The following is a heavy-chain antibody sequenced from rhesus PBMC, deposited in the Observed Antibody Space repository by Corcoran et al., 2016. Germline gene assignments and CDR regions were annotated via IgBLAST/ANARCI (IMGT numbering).Heavy chain of an antibody. CDR3: ARGGGLDS. V-gene: IGHV4S12*01. J-gene: IGHJ6*01. CDR1: GGSISGGSYY. Sequence: QVKLQESGPGLVKPLETLSLTCAVSGGSISGGSYYWSWIRQPPGKGLGGIGGINRSSGNTDYHPTLKSRVTISKDTSKNQFSLKLSSVTAADTAVYYCARGGGLDSWGQGVVVTVSS. CDR2: INRSSGNT.